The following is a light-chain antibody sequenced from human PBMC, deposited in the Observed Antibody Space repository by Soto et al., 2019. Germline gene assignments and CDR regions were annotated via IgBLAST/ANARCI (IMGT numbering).Light chain of an antibody. Sequence: EIVLTQSPATLSLSPGERATLSCRASQSVSFYLAWYQQKPGETPRLLIYDATNRATGIPDRFSGSGSGTDFTLTISSLEPEDFAVYYCHQRSDWPLTFGGGTKVEI. V-gene: IGKV3-11*01. J-gene: IGKJ4*01. CDR3: HQRSDWPLT. CDR1: QSVSFY. CDR2: DAT.